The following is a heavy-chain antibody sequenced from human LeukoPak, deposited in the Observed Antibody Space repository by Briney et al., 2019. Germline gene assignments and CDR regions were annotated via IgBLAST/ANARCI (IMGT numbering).Heavy chain of an antibody. J-gene: IGHJ4*02. V-gene: IGHV1-69*04. CDR2: IIPILGIA. Sequence: SVKVSCKASGGTFSSYAISWVRQAPGQGLEWMGRIIPILGIANYAQKFQGRVTITADKSTSTAYMELSSLRSEDTAVYYCARGGSGSYYNPNYDYWGQGTLVTVSS. D-gene: IGHD3-10*01. CDR1: GGTFSSYA. CDR3: ARGGSGSYYNPNYDY.